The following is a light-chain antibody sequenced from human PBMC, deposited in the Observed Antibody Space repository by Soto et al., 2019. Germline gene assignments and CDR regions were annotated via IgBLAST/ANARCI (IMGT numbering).Light chain of an antibody. J-gene: IGLJ2*01. CDR1: SSNIGTGYD. CDR3: QSYDSNLSVV. CDR2: GNS. Sequence: QSVLTQPPSVSGAPGQRVTISCTGSSSNIGTGYDVHWYQQLPGTAPKLLIYGNSNGPSGVPDRFSGSKSGTSASLAITGLQAEDEADYYCQSYDSNLSVVFGGGTKLTVL. V-gene: IGLV1-40*01.